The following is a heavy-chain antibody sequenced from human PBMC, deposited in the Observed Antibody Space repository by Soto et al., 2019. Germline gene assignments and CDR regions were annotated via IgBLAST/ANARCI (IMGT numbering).Heavy chain of an antibody. V-gene: IGHV1-69*02. CDR3: ARTPDSGWPPFEYYFDY. J-gene: IGHJ4*02. D-gene: IGHD6-19*01. CDR2: IIPILGIA. CDR1: GGTFSSYT. Sequence: ASVKVSCKASGGTFSSYTISWVRQAPGQGLEWMGRIIPILGIANYAQKFQGRVTITADKSTSTAYMELSSLRSEDTAVYYCARTPDSGWPPFEYYFDYWGQGTLVTVSS.